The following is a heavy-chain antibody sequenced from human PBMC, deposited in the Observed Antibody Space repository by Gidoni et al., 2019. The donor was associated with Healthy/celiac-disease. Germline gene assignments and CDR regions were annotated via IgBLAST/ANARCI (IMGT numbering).Heavy chain of an antibody. D-gene: IGHD6-19*01. CDR1: GFTFSSYG. J-gene: IGHJ4*02. CDR2: IWYDGSNK. V-gene: IGHV3-33*01. CDR3: ARGRLGPYSSGWFDY. Sequence: QVQLVESGGGVVQPGRSLTLSCPASGFTFSSYGMHWVRQAPGKGLEWVAVIWYDGSNKYYADSVKGRFTISRDNSKNTLYLQMNSLRAEDTAVYYCARGRLGPYSSGWFDYWGQGTLVTVSS.